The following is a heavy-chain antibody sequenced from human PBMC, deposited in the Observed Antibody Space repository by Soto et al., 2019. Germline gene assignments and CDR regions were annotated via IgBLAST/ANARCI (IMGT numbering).Heavy chain of an antibody. J-gene: IGHJ6*02. CDR2: IYYSGST. D-gene: IGHD1-26*01. CDR1: GVTIRTYY. Sequence: TFTVSGVTIRTYYCIWIRQPPGKGLEWIGYIYYSGSTNYNPPLKSRVTISVDTSKNQFSLKLSSVTAAVSAVYYCARKLPPHDGMDVWGQGTTVTVSS. V-gene: IGHV4-59*12. CDR3: ARKLPPHDGMDV.